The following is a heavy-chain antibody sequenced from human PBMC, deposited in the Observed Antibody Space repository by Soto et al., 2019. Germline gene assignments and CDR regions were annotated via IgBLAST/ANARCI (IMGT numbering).Heavy chain of an antibody. V-gene: IGHV2-5*02. CDR3: ALHGQSRYWLFDI. Sequence: QITLKESGPTVVKPTQTLTLTCSVSGFSLSANGVAVGWIRQSQGQALEWLALIYWDDDRRYRPSLAARLTIKTDTSRNQVVLTITNLDPVETGTHFCALHGQSRYWLFDIWGRGNLVTVSS. D-gene: IGHD2-8*02. CDR1: GFSLSANGVA. CDR2: IYWDDDR. J-gene: IGHJ4*02.